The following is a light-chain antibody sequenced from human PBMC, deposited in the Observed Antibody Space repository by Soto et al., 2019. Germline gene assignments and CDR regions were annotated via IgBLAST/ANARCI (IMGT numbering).Light chain of an antibody. Sequence: QSVLTQPASVSGSPGQSITISCTGTSSDVGGYNYLSWYQQHPGKAPRVMIYEVSNRPSGVSNRFSGSKSGNTASLTISGLQAEDEADYFCSSYSSSGTLVFGGGTKVTVL. J-gene: IGLJ3*02. CDR3: SSYSSSGTLV. CDR2: EVS. CDR1: SSDVGGYNY. V-gene: IGLV2-14*01.